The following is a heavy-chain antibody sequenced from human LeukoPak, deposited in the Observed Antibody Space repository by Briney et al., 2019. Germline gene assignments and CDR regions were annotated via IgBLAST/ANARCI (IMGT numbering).Heavy chain of an antibody. CDR3: ARRPNDY. V-gene: IGHV3-48*04. CDR1: GFTISSYS. CDR2: ISSSNSTI. J-gene: IGHJ4*02. Sequence: GRSLTLTCAASGFTISSYSMNWVRQAPAKGLEWVSYISSSNSTIYYADSVKGRFTISRDNAKNSLYLQMNSLRAEDTAVYYCARRPNDYWGQGTLVTVSS.